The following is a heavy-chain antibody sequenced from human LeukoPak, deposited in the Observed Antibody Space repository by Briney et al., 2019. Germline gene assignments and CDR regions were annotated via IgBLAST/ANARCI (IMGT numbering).Heavy chain of an antibody. V-gene: IGHV1-2*02. CDR3: ARPSQPEWERFDY. CDR2: INPNSGGT. CDR1: GYTFTAYY. J-gene: IGHJ4*02. D-gene: IGHD1-14*01. Sequence: ASVKVSCKASGYTFTAYYMHWVRQAPGQGLEWMGWINPNSGGTNYAQKFQGRVTMTRDTSISTAYMELSRLRSDDTAVYYCARPSQPEWERFDYWGQGTLVTVSS.